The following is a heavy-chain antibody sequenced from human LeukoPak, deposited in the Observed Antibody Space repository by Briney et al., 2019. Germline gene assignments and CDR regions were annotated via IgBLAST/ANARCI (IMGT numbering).Heavy chain of an antibody. Sequence: GGSLRLSCAASGFTFSSYSMNWVRQAPGKGLEWVSSISDSSSYIYYADSVKGRFTVSRDNSKNTLYLQMNSLRAEDTAVYYCATPYGSGGLAYWGQGTLVTVPS. J-gene: IGHJ4*02. CDR1: GFTFSSYS. CDR2: ISDSSSYI. D-gene: IGHD3-10*01. CDR3: ATPYGSGGLAY. V-gene: IGHV3-21*04.